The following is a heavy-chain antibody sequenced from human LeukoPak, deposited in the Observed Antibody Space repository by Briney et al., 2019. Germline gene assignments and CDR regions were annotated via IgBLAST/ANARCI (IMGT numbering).Heavy chain of an antibody. CDR2: ISYDGSNK. J-gene: IGHJ4*02. CDR3: ARAGIVATIWGFDY. Sequence: PGGSLRLSCAASGFTFSSYAMHWVRQAPGKGLEWVAVISYDGSNKYYADSVKGRFTISRDNSKNTLYLQMNSLRAEDTAVYYCARAGIVATIWGFDYWGQGTLVTVSS. CDR1: GFTFSSYA. D-gene: IGHD5-12*01. V-gene: IGHV3-30*04.